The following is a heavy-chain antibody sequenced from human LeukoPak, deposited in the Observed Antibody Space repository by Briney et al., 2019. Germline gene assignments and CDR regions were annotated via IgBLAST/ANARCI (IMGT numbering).Heavy chain of an antibody. CDR2: IYYSGST. CDR3: ARVRSGIGGYEVDC. J-gene: IGHJ4*02. D-gene: IGHD3-22*01. V-gene: IGHV4-30-4*08. Sequence: SRTLSLTCTVSGGSISSGLYYWNWIRQPPGKGLDWIGNIYYSGSTYYNPSLNSRVIISVDTSKNQFSLELPSMTAADTAVYYCARVRSGIGGYEVDCWGQGTLVTVSS. CDR1: GGSISSGLYY.